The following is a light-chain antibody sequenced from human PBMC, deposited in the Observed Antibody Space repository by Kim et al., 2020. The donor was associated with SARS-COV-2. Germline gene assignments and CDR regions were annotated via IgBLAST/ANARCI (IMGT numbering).Light chain of an antibody. CDR2: GVS. V-gene: IGKV1-17*02. Sequence: AYVGDRVTITCRASQGIGNGLGWYQQKAGKAPKRLIFGVSTLQSGVPSRFSGSGSGTEFILTINNLEPEDSAIYYCLQYNTYPFTFGGGTKVDIK. CDR1: QGIGNG. CDR3: LQYNTYPFT. J-gene: IGKJ4*01.